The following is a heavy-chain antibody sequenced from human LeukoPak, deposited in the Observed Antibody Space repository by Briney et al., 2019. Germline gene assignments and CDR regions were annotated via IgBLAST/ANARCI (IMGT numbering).Heavy chain of an antibody. D-gene: IGHD1-14*01. CDR1: GFTFRNHG. J-gene: IGHJ5*02. V-gene: IGHV3-30*03. CDR2: ASSDEINK. Sequence: PGGSLRLSCVSTGFTFRNHGLHWVRRAPGKGLEWLAVASSDEINKLYADSVKGRFFISRDNPKNTLNLQMNSLRPEDTAVYYCATFITTILDHWGQGMLVTVSS. CDR3: ATFITTILDH.